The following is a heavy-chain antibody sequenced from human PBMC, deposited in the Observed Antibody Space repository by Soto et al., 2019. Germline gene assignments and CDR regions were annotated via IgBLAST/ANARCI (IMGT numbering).Heavy chain of an antibody. CDR3: ARARMGPSVAAAFDY. CDR1: GFTLSSYA. Sequence: TGGSLRLSCAASGFTLSSYAMHWVRQAPGKGLEWVAVISYDGSNKYYADSVKGRFTISRDNSKNTLYLQMNSLRAEDTAVYYCARARMGPSVAAAFDYWGQGTLVTVSS. V-gene: IGHV3-30-3*01. J-gene: IGHJ4*02. CDR2: ISYDGSNK. D-gene: IGHD6-19*01.